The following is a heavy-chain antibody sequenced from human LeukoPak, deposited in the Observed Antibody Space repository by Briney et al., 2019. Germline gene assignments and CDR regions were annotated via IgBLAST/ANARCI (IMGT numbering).Heavy chain of an antibody. V-gene: IGHV5-51*01. Sequence: GESLKISCKGSGYNFANYWVGWVRQMPGKGLEWMGIIYPGGADTKYSPSFQGQVTISADTSITTAYLQWSSLKASDSAMYYCVRRDSGTYWRRFDYWGQGTLVTVSS. CDR3: VRRDSGTYWRRFDY. J-gene: IGHJ4*02. CDR1: GYNFANYW. CDR2: IYPGGADT. D-gene: IGHD1-26*01.